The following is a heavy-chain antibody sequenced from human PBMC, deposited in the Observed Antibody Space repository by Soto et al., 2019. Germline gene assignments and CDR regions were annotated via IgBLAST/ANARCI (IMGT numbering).Heavy chain of an antibody. CDR2: IVPTVDTS. D-gene: IGHD5-12*01. V-gene: IGHV1-69*14. Sequence: QVQLVQSGAEVRQPASSVKVSCKTSGATFSSYAITWVRQAPGQGLEWMGGIVPTVDTSTYAQKFQGRVTITAYKFTNTLYMELSSLRSDDTAVYYCVRVVAIPGYPDNWGQGTLVTVSS. CDR3: VRVVAIPGYPDN. CDR1: GATFSSYA. J-gene: IGHJ4*02.